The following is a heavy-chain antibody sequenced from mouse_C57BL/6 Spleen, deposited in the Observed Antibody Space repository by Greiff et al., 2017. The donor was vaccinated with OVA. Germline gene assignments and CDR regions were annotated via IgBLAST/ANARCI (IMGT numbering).Heavy chain of an antibody. CDR1: GYSIPSGYY. V-gene: IGHV3-6*01. D-gene: IGHD6-2*01. Sequence: VQLQQSGPGLVKPSQSLSLTCSVTGYSIPSGYYWTWIRQFPGNQLEWMGYISYDGSNNYNPSLKNRSSITRYTSKNQFVLKLNSVTTEDTATYYCARQVSGFAYWGQGTLVTVSA. J-gene: IGHJ3*01. CDR2: ISYDGSN. CDR3: ARQVSGFAY.